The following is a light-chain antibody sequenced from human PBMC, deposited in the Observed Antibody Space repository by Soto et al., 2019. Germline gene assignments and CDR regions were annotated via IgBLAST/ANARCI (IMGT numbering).Light chain of an antibody. J-gene: IGLJ2*01. CDR3: SSFAGSNVV. CDR1: SSDVGGYNY. V-gene: IGLV2-8*01. Sequence: QSALTQPPSASGSPGQSVTISCTGTSSDVGGYNYVSWYQQHPGKAPKFMIYEVNKRPSGAPDRFSGSKSGNTASLTVSGLQAEDEADYYCSSFAGSNVVFGGGTKLTVL. CDR2: EVN.